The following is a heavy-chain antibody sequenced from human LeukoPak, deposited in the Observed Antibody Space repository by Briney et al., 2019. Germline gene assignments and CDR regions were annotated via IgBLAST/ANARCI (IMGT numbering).Heavy chain of an antibody. CDR3: ARGTIFGVPTPPYYYMDV. CDR2: IYTSGST. D-gene: IGHD3-3*01. V-gene: IGHV4-4*07. J-gene: IGHJ6*03. CDR1: GGSISSYY. Sequence: SETLSLTCTVSGGSISSYYWSWIRQPAGKGLEWIGRIYTSGSTNYNPSLKSRVTMSVDTSKNQFSLKLSSVTAADTAVYYCARGTIFGVPTPPYYYMDVWGKGTTVTVSS.